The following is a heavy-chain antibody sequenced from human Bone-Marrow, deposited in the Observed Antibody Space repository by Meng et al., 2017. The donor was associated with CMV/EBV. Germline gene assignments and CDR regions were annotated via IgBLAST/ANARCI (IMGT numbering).Heavy chain of an antibody. Sequence: MSWIRKGPGKGLEWVSYISSSGSTIYYADSVKGRFTISRDNAKNSLYLQMNSLRAEDTAVYYCARDLGYCSSTSCYTSDSRYYGMDVWGQGTTVTVSS. D-gene: IGHD2-2*02. CDR3: ARDLGYCSSTSCYTSDSRYYGMDV. J-gene: IGHJ6*02. V-gene: IGHV3-11*01. CDR2: ISSSGSTI.